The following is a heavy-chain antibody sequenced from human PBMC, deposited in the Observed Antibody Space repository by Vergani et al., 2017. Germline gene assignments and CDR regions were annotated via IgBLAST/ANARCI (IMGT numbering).Heavy chain of an antibody. V-gene: IGHV1-24*01. CDR2: FDPEDGET. J-gene: IGHJ5*02. CDR1: GYTLTELS. Sequence: QVQLVQSGAEVKKPGASVKVSCKVSGYTLTELSMHWVRQAPGKGREWMGGFDPEDGETIYAQKFQGRVTITEDTSTDTAYMELSSLRSEDTAVYYCATGDELPVDPGGQGTLVTGPS. D-gene: IGHD2-15*01. CDR3: ATGDELPVDP.